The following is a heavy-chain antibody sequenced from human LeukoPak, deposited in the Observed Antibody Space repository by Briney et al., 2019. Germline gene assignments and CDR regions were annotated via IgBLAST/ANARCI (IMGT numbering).Heavy chain of an antibody. Sequence: ASVKVSCKASGYTFTSYDINWVRQATGQGLEWMGWMNPNSGNTGYAQKFQGRVTMTTDTSTSTAYMELRSLRADDTAVYYCAVWFGDVSDFLGPWDDWGQGTLVTVSS. CDR1: GYTFTSYD. CDR3: AVWFGDVSDFLGPWDD. V-gene: IGHV1-8*01. CDR2: MNPNSGNT. D-gene: IGHD3-10*01. J-gene: IGHJ4*02.